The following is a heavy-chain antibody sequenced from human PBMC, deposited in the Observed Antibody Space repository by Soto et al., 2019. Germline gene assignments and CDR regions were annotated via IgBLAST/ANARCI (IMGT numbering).Heavy chain of an antibody. CDR3: AKDVQLSQLFAEYFQH. CDR2: IRGSGRST. CDR1: GYTFNKDA. V-gene: IGHV3-23*01. J-gene: IGHJ1*01. D-gene: IGHD1-1*01. Sequence: GGSLRLACAASGYTFNKDAMNWVCESPGPGQEWLPAIRGSGRSTYYADSVTGRFTISRDNSKNTLFLQMNSLRAEDTAVYYCAKDVQLSQLFAEYFQHWGQGTLLTASS.